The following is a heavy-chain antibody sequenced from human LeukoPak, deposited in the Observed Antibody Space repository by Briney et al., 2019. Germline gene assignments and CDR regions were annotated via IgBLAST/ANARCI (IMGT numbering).Heavy chain of an antibody. J-gene: IGHJ5*02. CDR2: INPNSGGT. Sequence: ASVKVSCKASGYTFIGYYMHWVRQAPGQGLEWMGRINPNSGGTNYAQKFQGRVTMTRDTSISTAYMELSRLRSDDTAVYYCARSLPDHYYDSSGYYGWFDPWGQGTLVTVSS. D-gene: IGHD3-22*01. CDR3: ARSLPDHYYDSSGYYGWFDP. V-gene: IGHV1-2*06. CDR1: GYTFIGYY.